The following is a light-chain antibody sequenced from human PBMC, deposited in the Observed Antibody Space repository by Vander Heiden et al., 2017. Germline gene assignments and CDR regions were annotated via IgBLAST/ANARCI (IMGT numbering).Light chain of an antibody. CDR3: QVWDSSSDHVV. CDR2: DDS. V-gene: IGLV3-21*03. CDR1: NIGSKS. J-gene: IGLJ2*01. Sequence: SYVLPQPPSVSGAPGTTARINCGGNNIGSKSVHWYQQKPGQAPVLVVYDDSDRPSGIPERFSGSNSGNTATLTISRVEAGDEADYYCQVWDSSSDHVVFGGGTKLTVL.